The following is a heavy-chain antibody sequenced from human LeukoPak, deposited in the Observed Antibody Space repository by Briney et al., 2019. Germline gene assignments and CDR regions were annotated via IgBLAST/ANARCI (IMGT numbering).Heavy chain of an antibody. J-gene: IGHJ4*02. CDR2: VYDSGST. Sequence: PSETLSLTCTVSGGSTSSFYWTWIRQPPGKGLEWIGYVYDSGSTNYNPSLKSRVTISVDTSRNQFSLKLSSVTAADTAVYYCARQGYCSSTSCYRFDYWGQGTLVTVSS. D-gene: IGHD2-2*02. V-gene: IGHV4-59*08. CDR1: GGSTSSFY. CDR3: ARQGYCSSTSCYRFDY.